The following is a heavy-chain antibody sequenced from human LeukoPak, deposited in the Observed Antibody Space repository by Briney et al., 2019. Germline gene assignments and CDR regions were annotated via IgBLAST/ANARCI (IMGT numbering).Heavy chain of an antibody. CDR3: ARDSSSWYGYFQH. V-gene: IGHV4-34*01. Sequence: SETLSLTCAVYGGSFSGYYWSWIRQPPGKGLEWIGEINHSGSTNYNPSLKSRVTISVDTSKNQFSLKLSSVTPEDTAVYYCARDSSSWYGYFQHWGQGTLVTVSS. CDR2: INHSGST. D-gene: IGHD6-13*01. CDR1: GGSFSGYY. J-gene: IGHJ1*01.